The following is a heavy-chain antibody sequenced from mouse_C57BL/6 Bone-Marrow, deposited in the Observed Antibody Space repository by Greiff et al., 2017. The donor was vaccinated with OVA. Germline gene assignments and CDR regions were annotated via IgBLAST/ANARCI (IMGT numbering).Heavy chain of an antibody. CDR3: ARDYGSSYGYFDY. J-gene: IGHJ2*01. CDR1: GYTFTSYW. D-gene: IGHD1-1*01. V-gene: IGHV1-64*01. CDR2: IHPNSGST. Sequence: VQLQQPGAELVKPGASVKLSCKASGYTFTSYWMNWVKQRPGQGLEWIGMIHPNSGSTNYNEKFKSKATLTVDKSSSTAYMQLSSLTSEDSAVYYCARDYGSSYGYFDYWGQGTTLTVSS.